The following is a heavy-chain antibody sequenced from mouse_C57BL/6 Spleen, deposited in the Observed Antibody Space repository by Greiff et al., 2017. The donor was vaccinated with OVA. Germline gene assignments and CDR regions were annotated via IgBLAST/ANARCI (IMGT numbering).Heavy chain of an antibody. CDR2: INPNNGGT. CDR1: GYTFTDYY. J-gene: IGHJ3*01. D-gene: IGHD2-4*01. CDR3: ARYDYDEGFAY. V-gene: IGHV1-26*01. Sequence: EVQLQQSGPELVKPGASVKISCKASGYTFTDYYMNWVKQSHGKSLEWIGDINPNNGGTSYNQKFKGKATLTVDKSSSTAYMELRSLTSEDSAVYYCARYDYDEGFAYWGQVTLVTVSA.